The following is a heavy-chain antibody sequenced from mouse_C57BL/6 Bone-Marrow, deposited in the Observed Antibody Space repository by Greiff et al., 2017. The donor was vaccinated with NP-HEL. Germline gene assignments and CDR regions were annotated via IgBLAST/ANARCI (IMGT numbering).Heavy chain of an antibody. J-gene: IGHJ2*01. D-gene: IGHD2-12*01. CDR2: INPSTGGT. CDR1: GYSFTGYY. Sequence: EVQRVESGPELVKPGASVKISCKASGYSFTGYYMNWVKQSPEKSLEWIGEINPSTGGTTYNQKFKAKATLTVDKSSSTAYMQLKSLTSEDSAVYYCARKNDPYYFDYWGQGTTLTVSS. CDR3: ARKNDPYYFDY. V-gene: IGHV1-42*01.